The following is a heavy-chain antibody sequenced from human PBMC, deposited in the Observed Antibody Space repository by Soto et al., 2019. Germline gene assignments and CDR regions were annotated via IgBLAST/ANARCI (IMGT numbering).Heavy chain of an antibody. CDR2: IYSGGST. CDR3: ARGGGTIYDHQTLDY. CDR1: GFTVSSNY. D-gene: IGHD3-3*01. J-gene: IGHJ4*02. Sequence: LRLSCAASGFTVSSNYMSWVRQAPGKGLEWVSVIYSGGSTYYADSVKGRFTISRDNSKNTLYLQMNSLRAEDTAVYYCARGGGTIYDHQTLDYWGQGTMVTVYS. V-gene: IGHV3-53*01.